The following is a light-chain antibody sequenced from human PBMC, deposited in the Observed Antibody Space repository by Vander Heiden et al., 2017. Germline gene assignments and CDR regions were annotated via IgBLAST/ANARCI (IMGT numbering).Light chain of an antibody. V-gene: IGLV2-23*01. CDR2: QGS. CDR1: SSDVGNYDL. J-gene: IGLJ2*01. Sequence: QSALTQPASVSGSPGPSITISCPGTSSDVGNYDLISWYQLHPGNAPKLMIYQGSKRPSGVSDRFSGAKSGNTASLTVSGLQAEDEADYYCCSYAGSNTVVFGGGTKLTVL. CDR3: CSYAGSNTVV.